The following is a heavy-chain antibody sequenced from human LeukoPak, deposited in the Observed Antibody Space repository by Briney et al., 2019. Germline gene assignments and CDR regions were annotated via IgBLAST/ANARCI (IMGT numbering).Heavy chain of an antibody. CDR2: ITDSGGST. V-gene: IGHV3-23*01. CDR3: AKDRGTSLCDAFDI. Sequence: GGSLRLSCAASGFTFSNYGMSWVRQAPGKGLEWVSVITDSGGSTYYADSVKGRFTIPRDNSKNTLYLQMNSLGAEDTAVYYCAKDRGTSLCDAFDIWGQGTMVTVSS. CDR1: GFTFSNYG. D-gene: IGHD6-25*01. J-gene: IGHJ3*02.